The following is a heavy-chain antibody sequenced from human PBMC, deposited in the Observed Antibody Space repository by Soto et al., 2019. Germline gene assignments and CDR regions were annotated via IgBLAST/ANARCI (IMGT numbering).Heavy chain of an antibody. CDR2: ISSGSTTI. Sequence: EVQLVESGGGSAQPGGSLRLSCAASGFSFSSSTMNWVRQAPGKGLEWVSYISSGSTTIYYAESVKGRFTISRDNGKNSLYLQMNSLRDEDTAVYDCARVRRNDASDYYGMDVWGQGTTVTVSS. D-gene: IGHD1-1*01. CDR1: GFSFSSST. V-gene: IGHV3-48*02. J-gene: IGHJ6*02. CDR3: ARVRRNDASDYYGMDV.